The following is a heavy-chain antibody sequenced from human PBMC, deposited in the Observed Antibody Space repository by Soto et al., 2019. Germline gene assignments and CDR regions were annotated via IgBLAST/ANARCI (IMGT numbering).Heavy chain of an antibody. V-gene: IGHV4-34*01. CDR2: INHSGST. CDR3: ARGLTIFGVVIRPIRPYGMDV. D-gene: IGHD3-3*01. CDR1: GGSFSGYY. J-gene: IGHJ6*02. Sequence: PSETLSLTCAVYGGSFSGYYWSWIRQPPGKGLEWIGEINHSGSTNYNPSLKSRVTISVDTSKNQFSLKLSSVTAADTAVYYCARGLTIFGVVIRPIRPYGMDVWGQGTTVTVSS.